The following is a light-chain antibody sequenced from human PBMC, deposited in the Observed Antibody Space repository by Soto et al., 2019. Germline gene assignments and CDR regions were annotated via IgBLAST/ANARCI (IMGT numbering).Light chain of an antibody. J-gene: IGKJ5*01. Sequence: VFTQSPGTPSLSPWARATLSCMASQFVSSNSLAWYQQKRGQAPRLLIHDASSRATGIPVRFSGSGSGTDFTLTISSLEPEDFGLYYCQQRSDWFTFGQGTRLEIK. CDR3: QQRSDWFT. CDR1: QFVSSNS. V-gene: IGKV3D-20*02. CDR2: DAS.